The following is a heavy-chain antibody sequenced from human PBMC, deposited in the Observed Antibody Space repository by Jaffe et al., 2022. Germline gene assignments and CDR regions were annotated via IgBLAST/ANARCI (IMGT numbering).Heavy chain of an antibody. CDR3: ARVITIFGVADDYYYYYYMDV. V-gene: IGHV4-4*02. J-gene: IGHJ6*03. D-gene: IGHD3-3*01. CDR1: GGSISSSNW. Sequence: QVQLQESGPGLVKPSGTLSLTCAVSGGSISSSNWWSWVRQPPGKGLEWIGEIYHSGSTNYNPSLKSRVTISVDKSKNQFSLKLSSVTAADTAVYYCARVITIFGVADDYYYYYYMDVWGKGTTVTVSS. CDR2: IYHSGST.